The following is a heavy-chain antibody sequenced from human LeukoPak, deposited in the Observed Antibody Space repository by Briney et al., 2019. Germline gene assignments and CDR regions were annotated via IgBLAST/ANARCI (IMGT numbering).Heavy chain of an antibody. CDR2: INSNSGDT. D-gene: IGHD3-3*01. CDR3: ASGRSGGYGLDV. J-gene: IGHJ6*02. V-gene: IGHV1-2*02. Sequence: ASVKVSCKTSGYTRTDYYIHWVRQAPGQGLEWMGWINSNSGDTTYAQTFQGRVTMTGDTSISTFYMNLIGLRSDDTALYYCASGRSGGYGLDVWDQGTTVTVSS. CDR1: GYTRTDYY.